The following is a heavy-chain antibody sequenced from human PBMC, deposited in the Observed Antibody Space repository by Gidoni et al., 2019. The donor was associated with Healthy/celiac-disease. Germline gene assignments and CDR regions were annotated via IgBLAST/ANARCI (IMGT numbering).Heavy chain of an antibody. D-gene: IGHD3-16*02. V-gene: IGHV4-59*01. J-gene: IGHJ4*02. Sequence: QVQLQESGPGLVKPSETLSLTCTVSGGSISSYYWSWIRQPPGKGLEWIGYIYYSGSTNYNPSLKSRVTISVDTSKNQFSLKLSSVTAADTAVYYCARVAGLRLGELSSYNFDYWGQGTLVTVSS. CDR2: IYYSGST. CDR1: GGSISSYY. CDR3: ARVAGLRLGELSSYNFDY.